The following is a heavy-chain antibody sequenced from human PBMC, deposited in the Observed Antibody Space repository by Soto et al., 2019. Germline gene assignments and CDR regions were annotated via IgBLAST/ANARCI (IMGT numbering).Heavy chain of an antibody. CDR2: TYYRSKWYN. V-gene: IGHV6-1*01. CDR1: GDSVSSNSAA. Sequence: KQSQTLSLTCAISGDSVSSNSAAWNWIRQSPSRGLEWLGRTYYRSKWYNDYAVSVKSRITINPDTSKNQFSLQLNSVTPEDTAVYYCAREKEYDILTGYLDGTYYYYMDVWGKGTTVTVSS. J-gene: IGHJ6*03. D-gene: IGHD3-9*01. CDR3: AREKEYDILTGYLDGTYYYYMDV.